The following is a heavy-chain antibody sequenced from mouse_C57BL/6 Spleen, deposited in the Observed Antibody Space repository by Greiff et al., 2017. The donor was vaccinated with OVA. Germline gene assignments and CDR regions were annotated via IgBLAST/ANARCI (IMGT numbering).Heavy chain of an antibody. CDR2: INPNYGTP. J-gene: IGHJ4*01. Sequence: FQLQQSGPELVKPGASVKISCKASGYSFPDYNMHWLKPSNGQSLEWIGVINPNYGTPSYHQQFKGNATLTVAQSSSTAYMQLNSLTSEDAADYYGARSLRQEYYYAMDYWGQGTTVTVSS. CDR3: ARSLRQEYYYAMDY. CDR1: GYSFPDYN. V-gene: IGHV1-39*01. D-gene: IGHD2-4*01.